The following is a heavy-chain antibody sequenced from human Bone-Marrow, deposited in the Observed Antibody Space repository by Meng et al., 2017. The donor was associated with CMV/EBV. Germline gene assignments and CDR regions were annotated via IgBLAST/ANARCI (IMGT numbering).Heavy chain of an antibody. CDR1: GFIFNTYG. CDR3: AKGDTAAGDYFDY. J-gene: IGHJ4*02. CDR2: IRYDGAAK. V-gene: IGHV3-30*02. D-gene: IGHD6-13*01. Sequence: GGSLRLSCAASGFIFNTYGIHWVRQAPGKGLEWVAFIRYDGAAKYYPDSVKGRFTVSRDNSKNTLYLQMNSLRAEDTAVYYCAKGDTAAGDYFDYWGQGTLVTVSS.